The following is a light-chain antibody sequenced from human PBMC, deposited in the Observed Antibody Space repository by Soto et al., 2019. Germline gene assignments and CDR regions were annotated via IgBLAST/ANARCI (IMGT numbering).Light chain of an antibody. J-gene: IGLJ3*02. CDR3: QSYDGSLSGSV. CDR1: SSNIGAGYD. V-gene: IGLV1-40*01. Sequence: QSVLTQPPSVSGAPGQRVTISCTGSSSNIGAGYDVHWYQQFPGTAPRLLIHGNSNRPTGVFDRFSGSKSGTSASLAITGLQAEDEADYYCQSYDGSLSGSVFGGGTHLTVL. CDR2: GNS.